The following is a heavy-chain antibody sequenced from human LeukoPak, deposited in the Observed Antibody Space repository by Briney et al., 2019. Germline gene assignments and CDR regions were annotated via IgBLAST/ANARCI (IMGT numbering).Heavy chain of an antibody. CDR3: AKGHAYYYDSSGYPGAFDI. Sequence: GGSLRLSCAASGFTFSSYGMHWVRQAPGKGLEWVAFIRYDGSNKYYADSVKGRFTISRDNSKNTLYLQMNSLSAEDTAVYYCAKGHAYYYDSSGYPGAFDIWGQGTMVTVSS. CDR2: IRYDGSNK. V-gene: IGHV3-30*02. J-gene: IGHJ3*02. D-gene: IGHD3-22*01. CDR1: GFTFSSYG.